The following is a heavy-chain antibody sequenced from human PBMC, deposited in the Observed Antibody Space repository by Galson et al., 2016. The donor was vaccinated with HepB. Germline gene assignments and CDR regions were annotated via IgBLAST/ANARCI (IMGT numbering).Heavy chain of an antibody. Sequence: ETLSLTCTVSGGSISGYYWSWMRQPPGKGLQWIGYISDSGSTDYNPSLKSRVTISVETSTNQFSLKLTSVTAADTTVYYCARQVGSNWYFDYWGQGTLVTVSS. CDR3: ARQVGSNWYFDY. D-gene: IGHD1-26*01. J-gene: IGHJ4*02. CDR2: ISDSGST. CDR1: GGSISGYY. V-gene: IGHV4-59*08.